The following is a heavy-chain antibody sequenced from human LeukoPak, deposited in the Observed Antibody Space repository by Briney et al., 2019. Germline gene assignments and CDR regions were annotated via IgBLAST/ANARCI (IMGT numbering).Heavy chain of an antibody. D-gene: IGHD2-8*02. CDR2: IYYSGTT. V-gene: IGHV4-39*01. Sequence: PSETLSLTCTVSGDSIISSSYNWGWIRQPPGKGLDWIGTIYYSGTTYYNPSLQSRVTISGDTSKNEFSLKVNSETAADTAVYYCARLPTGFPNWFDPWGQGTRVTVSS. J-gene: IGHJ5*02. CDR3: ARLPTGFPNWFDP. CDR1: GDSIISSSYN.